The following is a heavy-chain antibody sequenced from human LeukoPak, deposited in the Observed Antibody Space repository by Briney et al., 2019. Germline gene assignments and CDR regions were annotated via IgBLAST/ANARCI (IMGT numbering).Heavy chain of an antibody. V-gene: IGHV3-21*01. J-gene: IGHJ4*02. Sequence: PGGSLRLSCTASGFSFSSYNMNWVRQAPGKGLEWVSSISSSSSYIYYADSLKGRFTISRDNAKNSLYLQMNSLRAEDTAVYYCARGGYTVTTYRVYWGQGTLVTVSS. D-gene: IGHD4-17*01. CDR2: ISSSSSYI. CDR3: ARGGYTVTTYRVY. CDR1: GFSFSSYN.